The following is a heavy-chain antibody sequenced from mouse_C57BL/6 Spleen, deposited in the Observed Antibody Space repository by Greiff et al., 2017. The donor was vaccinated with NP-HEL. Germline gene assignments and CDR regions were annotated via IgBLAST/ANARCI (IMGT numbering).Heavy chain of an antibody. Sequence: VQLKESGPELVKPGASVKISCKASGYSFTGYYMNWVKQSPEKSLEWIGEINPSTGGTTYNQKFKAKATLTVDKSSSTAYMQLKSLTSEDSAVYYCAREGFDYWGKGTTLTVSS. V-gene: IGHV1-42*01. J-gene: IGHJ2*01. CDR2: INPSTGGT. CDR1: GYSFTGYY. CDR3: AREGFDY.